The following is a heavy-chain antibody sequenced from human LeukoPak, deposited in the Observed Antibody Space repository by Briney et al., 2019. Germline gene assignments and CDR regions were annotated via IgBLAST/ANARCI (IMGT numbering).Heavy chain of an antibody. J-gene: IGHJ5*02. V-gene: IGHV1-8*02. CDR1: GYTFTSYG. CDR3: ARDYGGNSGWFDP. Sequence: GASVKVSCKASGYTFTSYGISWVRQAPGQGLEWMGWMNPNSGNTGYAQNFQGRVTMTRDTSISTAYMELSSLRFEDTAVYYCARDYGGNSGWFDPWGQGTQVTVSS. D-gene: IGHD4-23*01. CDR2: MNPNSGNT.